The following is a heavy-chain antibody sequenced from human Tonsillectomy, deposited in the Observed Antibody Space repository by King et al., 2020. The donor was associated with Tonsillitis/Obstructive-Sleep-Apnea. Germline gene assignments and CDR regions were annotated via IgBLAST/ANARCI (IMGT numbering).Heavy chain of an antibody. V-gene: IGHV4-34*01. CDR1: GGSFSGYY. CDR2: INHSGNN. CDR3: ARSTMFGVVITPLYFDY. D-gene: IGHD3-3*01. J-gene: IGHJ4*02. Sequence: VQLQQWGAGLLKPSETLSLTCAVYGGSFSGYYWSWIRQPPGKGLEWIGEINHSGNNNYNPSLKSRVTISVDTSKNQFSLNLSSVTAADTAIYYCARSTMFGVVITPLYFDYWGQGTLVTVSS.